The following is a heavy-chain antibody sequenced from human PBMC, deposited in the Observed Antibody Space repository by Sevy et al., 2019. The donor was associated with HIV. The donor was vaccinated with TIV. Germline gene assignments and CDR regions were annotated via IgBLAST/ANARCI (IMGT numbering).Heavy chain of an antibody. CDR1: GFTFSSYA. CDR2: ISGSGGST. Sequence: GGSLRLSCAASGFTFSSYAMSWVRQAPGKGLEWDSAISGSGGSTYYADSVKRRFTISRDNSKNTLYLQMNSLRAEDTAVYYCAKNFPHDSSAKGGVYYYYGMDVWGQGTTVTVSS. J-gene: IGHJ6*02. CDR3: AKNFPHDSSAKGGVYYYYGMDV. V-gene: IGHV3-23*01. D-gene: IGHD3-22*01.